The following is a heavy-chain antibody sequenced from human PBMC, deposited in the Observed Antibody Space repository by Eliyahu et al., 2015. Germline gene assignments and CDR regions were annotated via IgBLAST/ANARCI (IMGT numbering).Heavy chain of an antibody. Sequence: QVQLQQWGAGLLKPSETLSXXXXVYGGSFSXXYWSWIRQPPGKGLEWIGEIAHSGSTSYNPSLKSRATISVESSKNQFSLKLSSVTAADTAVYYCGRGAVVWGVVVYWGQGTLVTVSS. CDR1: GGSFSXXY. V-gene: IGHV4-34*01. CDR2: IAHSGST. J-gene: IGHJ4*02. CDR3: GRGAVVWGVVVY. D-gene: IGHD3-10*01.